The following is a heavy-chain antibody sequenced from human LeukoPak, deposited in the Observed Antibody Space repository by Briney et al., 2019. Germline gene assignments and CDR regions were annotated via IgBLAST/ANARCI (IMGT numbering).Heavy chain of an antibody. Sequence: SETLSLTCTVSGGSISSSSYYWGWIRQPPGKGLEWIASIYYSGSTYYNPSLKSRVTISVKTSTNQFSLKLSSVTAADTAVYYCASDQLLLYALDYWGQGTLVTVSS. CDR3: ASDQLLLYALDY. CDR2: IYYSGST. D-gene: IGHD2-2*01. V-gene: IGHV4-39*01. CDR1: GGSISSSSYY. J-gene: IGHJ4*02.